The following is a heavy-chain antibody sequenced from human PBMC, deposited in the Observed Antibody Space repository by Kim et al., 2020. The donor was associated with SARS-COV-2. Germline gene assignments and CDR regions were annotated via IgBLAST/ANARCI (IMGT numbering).Heavy chain of an antibody. Sequence: GGSLRLSCVTSGFTFDTYAMSWVRQAPGKGLEWVSAISGSGFDTYYADSVRGRFTISRDNSKNTLYLQMNGLKAEDTAVYHCVREGLLTEYLLVQHMDVWGQGTTVTVSS. CDR2: ISGSGFDT. CDR1: GFTFDTYA. J-gene: IGHJ6*02. D-gene: IGHD3-9*01. CDR3: VREGLLTEYLLVQHMDV. V-gene: IGHV3-23*01.